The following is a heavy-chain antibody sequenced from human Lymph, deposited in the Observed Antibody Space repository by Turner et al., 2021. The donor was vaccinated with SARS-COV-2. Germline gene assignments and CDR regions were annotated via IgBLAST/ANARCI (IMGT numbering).Heavy chain of an antibody. CDR3: ARRHSGNYDAFDI. J-gene: IGHJ3*02. Sequence: QVQLVRSGAEVKKPGSSVKFSCQASGGTFSTYVISWVRQAPGQVRYGRGGIIPILCIANYAQKFQGRVTITADKSTSTAYMELSSLRSEDMAVYHCARRHSGNYDAFDIWGQGTMVTVSS. V-gene: IGHV1-69*10. CDR1: GGTFSTYV. CDR2: IIPILCIA. D-gene: IGHD1-26*01.